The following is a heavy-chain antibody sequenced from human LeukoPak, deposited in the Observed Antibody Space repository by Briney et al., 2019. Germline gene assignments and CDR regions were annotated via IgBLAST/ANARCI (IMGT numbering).Heavy chain of an antibody. D-gene: IGHD3-3*01. Sequence: GGSLRLSCAASRFTFSGSAMSWVRQAPGKGLEWVSAISGSGGSTYYADSVKGRFTISRDNSKNTLYLQMNSLRAEDTAVYYCAKDLGQVTMGVWGKGTTVTVSS. CDR3: AKDLGQVTMGV. J-gene: IGHJ6*04. V-gene: IGHV3-23*01. CDR2: ISGSGGST. CDR1: RFTFSGSA.